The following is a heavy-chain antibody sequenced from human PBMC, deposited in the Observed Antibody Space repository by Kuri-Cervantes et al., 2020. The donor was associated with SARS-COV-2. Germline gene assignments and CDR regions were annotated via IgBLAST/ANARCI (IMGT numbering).Heavy chain of an antibody. CDR3: ARESRLGSGSYYSVDY. CDR2: IIPIFGTA. V-gene: IGHV1-69*13. J-gene: IGHJ4*02. CDR1: GYTFTGYY. D-gene: IGHD1-26*01. Sequence: SVKVSCKASGYTFTGYYMHWVRQAPGQGLEWMGRIIPIFGTANYAQKFQGRVTITADESTSTAYMELSSLRSEDTAVYYCARESRLGSGSYYSVDYWGQGTLVTVSS.